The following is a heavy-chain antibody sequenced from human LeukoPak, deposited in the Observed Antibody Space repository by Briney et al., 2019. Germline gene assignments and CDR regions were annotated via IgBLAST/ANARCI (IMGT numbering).Heavy chain of an antibody. V-gene: IGHV1-69*05. CDR1: GGTFSSYA. CDR3: ARGIAAAGSLYFDY. Sequence: GASVKVSCKASGGTFSSYAISWVRQAPGQGLEWMGGIIPIFGTANYAQKFQGRVTITTDESTSTAYMELSSLRSEDTAVYYCARGIAAAGSLYFDYWGQGTLVTVSS. D-gene: IGHD6-13*01. J-gene: IGHJ4*02. CDR2: IIPIFGTA.